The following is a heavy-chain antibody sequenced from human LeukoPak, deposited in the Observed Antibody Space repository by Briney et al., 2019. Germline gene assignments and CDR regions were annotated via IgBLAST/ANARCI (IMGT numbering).Heavy chain of an antibody. CDR3: ARVWRGLRVYSSSWYERGGYYFDY. D-gene: IGHD6-13*01. CDR1: GFTVSSNY. Sequence: GGSLRLSCAASGFTVSSNYMSWVRQAPGKGLEWVSVIYSGGSTYYADSVKGRFTISRDNSKNTLYLQMNSLRAEDTAVYYCARVWRGLRVYSSSWYERGGYYFDYWGQGTLVTVSS. V-gene: IGHV3-53*01. CDR2: IYSGGST. J-gene: IGHJ4*02.